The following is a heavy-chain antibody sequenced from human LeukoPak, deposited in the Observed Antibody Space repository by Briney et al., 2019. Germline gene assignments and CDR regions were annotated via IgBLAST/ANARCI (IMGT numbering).Heavy chain of an antibody. D-gene: IGHD3-16*02. J-gene: IGHJ4*02. CDR3: ARAGVDDYVWGSYRYSRFDY. CDR1: GYTLTGYY. Sequence: ASVKVSCKASGYTLTGYYMHWVRQAPGQGLEWMGWINPNSGGTNYAQKFQGRVTMTRDTSISTAYMELSRLRSDDTAVYYCARAGVDDYVWGSYRYSRFDYWGQGTLVTVSS. V-gene: IGHV1-2*02. CDR2: INPNSGGT.